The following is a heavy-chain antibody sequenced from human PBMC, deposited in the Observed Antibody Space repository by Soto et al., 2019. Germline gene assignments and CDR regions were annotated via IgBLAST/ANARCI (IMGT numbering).Heavy chain of an antibody. CDR3: ARYGVGFDY. V-gene: IGHV3-48*03. CDR2: ISSSGSPI. J-gene: IGHJ4*02. CDR1: GCSFSSNN. D-gene: IGHD1-26*01. Sequence: GGSLRLSCAASGCSFSSNNMHWVRQAPGKGLEWVSYISSSGSPIYYADSVKGRCAISRDNAKNSLYLQMNSLRAEDTAVYYCARYGVGFDYWGQGTVVTVSS.